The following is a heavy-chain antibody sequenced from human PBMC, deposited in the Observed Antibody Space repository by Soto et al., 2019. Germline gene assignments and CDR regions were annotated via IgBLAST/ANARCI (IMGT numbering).Heavy chain of an antibody. V-gene: IGHV4-59*01. CDR1: GGSISSYY. Sequence: QVQLQESGPGLVKPSETLSLTCTVSGGSISSYYWSWIRQPPGKGLEWIGYIYYSGSTNYNPSLKSRVTISVDTSKNQFSLKLSSVTAADTAVYYCARANCGVPFDYWGQGTLVTVSS. J-gene: IGHJ4*02. CDR2: IYYSGST. D-gene: IGHD4-17*01. CDR3: ARANCGVPFDY.